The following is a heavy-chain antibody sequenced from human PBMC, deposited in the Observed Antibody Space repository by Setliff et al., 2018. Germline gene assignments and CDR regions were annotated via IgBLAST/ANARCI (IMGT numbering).Heavy chain of an antibody. CDR1: GFSISSGYY. J-gene: IGHJ5*02. V-gene: IGHV4-38-2*01. CDR3: ARAHTWSLPNDNSGYPGWFDP. D-gene: IGHD3-22*01. Sequence: SETLSLTCAVSGFSISSGYYWGWIRQPPGKGLEWIVNIHHSGKAYYNPSLKSRVTMSVDTSKNHVSLELSSVTAADTAVYYCARAHTWSLPNDNSGYPGWFDPWGQGTLVTVSS. CDR2: IHHSGKA.